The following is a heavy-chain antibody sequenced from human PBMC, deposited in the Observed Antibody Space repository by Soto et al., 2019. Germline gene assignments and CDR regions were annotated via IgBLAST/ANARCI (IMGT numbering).Heavy chain of an antibody. CDR1: GFTFSDYY. Sequence: GGSLRLSCAASGFTFSDYYMSWIRQAPGKGLEWVSYISSSGSTIYYADSVKGRFTISRDNAKNSLYLQMNSLRAEDTAVYYCARDSSGLRWTPDAFDFWGQGTMVTVSS. J-gene: IGHJ3*01. D-gene: IGHD4-17*01. CDR2: ISSSGSTI. CDR3: ARDSSGLRWTPDAFDF. V-gene: IGHV3-11*01.